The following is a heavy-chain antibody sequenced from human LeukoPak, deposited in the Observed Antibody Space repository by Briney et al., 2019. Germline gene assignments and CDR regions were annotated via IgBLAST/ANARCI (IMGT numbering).Heavy chain of an antibody. CDR3: ARGVWRTMVRGPPPTGH. D-gene: IGHD3-10*01. CDR1: GYTFTGYY. J-gene: IGHJ4*02. Sequence: ASVKVSCKASGYTFTGYYMHWVRQAPGQGLEWMGWINPNSGGTNYAQKFQGRVTMTRDTSISTAYMELSRLRSDDTAVYYCARGVWRTMVRGPPPTGHWGQGTLVTVSS. V-gene: IGHV1-2*02. CDR2: INPNSGGT.